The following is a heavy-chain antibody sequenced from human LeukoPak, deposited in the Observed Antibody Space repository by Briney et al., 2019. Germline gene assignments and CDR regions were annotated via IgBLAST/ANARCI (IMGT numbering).Heavy chain of an antibody. V-gene: IGHV1-18*01. J-gene: IGHJ5*02. CDR1: GYTFISYG. CDR3: ARRRAVAGVNWFDP. CDR2: ISSHNGYT. Sequence: GASVKVSCKASGYTFISYGISWVQQAPGQGLEWMGWISSHNGYTKYAQKFQGRVTMTTDTSMSTAYMELGSLRSDDTAVYYCARRRAVAGVNWFDPWGQGTLVTVSS. D-gene: IGHD6-19*01.